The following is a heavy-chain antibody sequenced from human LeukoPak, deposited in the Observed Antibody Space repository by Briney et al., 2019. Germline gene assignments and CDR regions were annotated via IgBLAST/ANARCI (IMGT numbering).Heavy chain of an antibody. D-gene: IGHD2-8*01. CDR1: GDSMSRNDYY. CDR3: ASTTMYYRISATDY. CDR2: IYSGGST. V-gene: IGHV4-39*02. Sequence: SETLSLTCTVSGDSMSRNDYYWGWIRQPPGQGLEWIASIYSGGSTYYNPSLKSRIAISADSSESPLSLRLSSVTVADTAVYYCASTTMYYRISATDYWGQGVLVTVSS. J-gene: IGHJ4*02.